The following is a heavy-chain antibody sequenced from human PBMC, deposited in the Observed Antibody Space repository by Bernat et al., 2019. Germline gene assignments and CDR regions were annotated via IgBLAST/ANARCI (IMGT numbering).Heavy chain of an antibody. J-gene: IGHJ4*02. D-gene: IGHD2-15*01. CDR3: ARESCSGGSCYVFDY. CDR1: GGSISSCGYY. Sequence: QVQLQESGPGLVKPSQTLSLTCTVSGGSISSCGYYWSWIRQHPGKGLEWIGYIYYSGSTYYNPSLKSRVTISVDTSKNQFSLKLSSVTAADTAVYYCARESCSGGSCYVFDYWGQGTLVTVSS. V-gene: IGHV4-31*03. CDR2: IYYSGST.